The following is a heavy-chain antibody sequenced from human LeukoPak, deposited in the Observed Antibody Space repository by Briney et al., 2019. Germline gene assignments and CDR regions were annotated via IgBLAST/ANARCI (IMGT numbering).Heavy chain of an antibody. CDR2: INPNSGGT. V-gene: IGHV1-2*06. J-gene: IGHJ5*02. Sequence: ASVKVSCKASGYTFTGYYMHWVRQAPGQGLEWMGRINPNSGGTNYAQKFQGRVTMTRDTSISTAHMELSRLRSDDTAVYYCARGIQLWLRGSDWFDPWGQGTLVTVSS. D-gene: IGHD5-18*01. CDR1: GYTFTGYY. CDR3: ARGIQLWLRGSDWFDP.